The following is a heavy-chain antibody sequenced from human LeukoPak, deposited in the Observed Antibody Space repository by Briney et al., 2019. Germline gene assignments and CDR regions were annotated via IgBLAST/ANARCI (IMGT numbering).Heavy chain of an antibody. J-gene: IGHJ4*02. CDR1: GLSFSSYG. D-gene: IGHD3-22*01. V-gene: IGHV3-23*01. CDR3: AKGSYYYDSTGYSPAPGD. CDR2: ISGNGASI. Sequence: PGGSLRLSCAASGLSFSSYGMSWVRQAPGQGLEWVSSISGNGASIYYADSVKGRFTISRDNSKNTLHLQMNSLRAEDTAVYFCAKGSYYYDSTGYSPAPGDWGRGTLVTVSS.